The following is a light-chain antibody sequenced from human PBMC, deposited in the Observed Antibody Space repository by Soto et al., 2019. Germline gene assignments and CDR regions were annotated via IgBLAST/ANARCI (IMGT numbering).Light chain of an antibody. CDR2: KAS. J-gene: IGKJ2*01. CDR3: QQYDSLSS. CDR1: QSVSGW. Sequence: DLQMTQSPSTLSASVGDRVTITCRASQSVSGWLAWYHQKPGEAPKLLISKASTLENGVPSRFRGSESGTVFTLTISSLQPGDSGTYYCQQYDSLSSFGQGTKLEI. V-gene: IGKV1-5*03.